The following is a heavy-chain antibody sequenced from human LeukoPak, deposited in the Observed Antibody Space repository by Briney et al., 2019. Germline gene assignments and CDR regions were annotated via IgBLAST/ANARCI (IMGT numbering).Heavy chain of an antibody. V-gene: IGHV3-53*05. CDR3: ARGDKSSYYDFWSGYYTGFDY. Sequence: PGGSLRLSCAASGFTVSNNYMSWVRQAPGKGLEWVSVIYSGGNSYYADSVKGRFTISRDSSKNTLYLQMNSLRAEDTAVYYCARGDKSSYYDFWSGYYTGFDYWGQGTLVTVSS. CDR1: GFTVSNNY. J-gene: IGHJ4*02. CDR2: IYSGGNS. D-gene: IGHD3-3*01.